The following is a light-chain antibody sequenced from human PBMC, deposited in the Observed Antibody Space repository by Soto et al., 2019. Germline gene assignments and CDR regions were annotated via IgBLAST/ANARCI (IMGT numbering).Light chain of an antibody. J-gene: IGKJ1*01. V-gene: IGKV3-20*01. CDR2: GAS. CDR1: QSVSSSY. CDR3: QHYGSSGT. Sequence: IVLTQSPGTLSVSPGERATLSCRASQSVSSSYLAWYQQKPCHAHRLLISGASTKATDIPDRFSGIGSGTVFTLTISRMEPEDVAVYYCQHYGSSGTFCQGTKVDIK.